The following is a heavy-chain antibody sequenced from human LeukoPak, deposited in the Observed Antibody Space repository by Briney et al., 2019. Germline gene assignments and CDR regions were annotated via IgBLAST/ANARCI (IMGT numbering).Heavy chain of an antibody. V-gene: IGHV1-24*01. D-gene: IGHD1-26*01. Sequence: ASVTVSCTVSGYTLTELSMHWVRQAPGKGLEWMGGFDPEDGETIYAQKFQGRVTMTEDTSTDTAYMELSSLRSEDTAVYYCATSPYSGSYLFDYWGQGTLVTVSS. CDR2: FDPEDGET. CDR1: GYTLTELS. J-gene: IGHJ4*02. CDR3: ATSPYSGSYLFDY.